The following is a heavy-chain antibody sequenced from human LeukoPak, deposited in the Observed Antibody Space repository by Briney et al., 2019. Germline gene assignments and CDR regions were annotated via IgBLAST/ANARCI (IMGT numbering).Heavy chain of an antibody. V-gene: IGHV3-74*01. CDR2: INSDGSST. CDR3: ARVKWMTTVTCYYYYYYMDV. CDR1: GFTFSSYW. D-gene: IGHD4-17*01. Sequence: GGSLRLSCAASGFTFSSYWMHWVRQAPGKGLVWVSRINSDGSSTSYADSVKGRFTISRDNAKNTLYLQMNSLRAEDTAVYYCARVKWMTTVTCYYYYYYMDVWGKGTTVTISS. J-gene: IGHJ6*03.